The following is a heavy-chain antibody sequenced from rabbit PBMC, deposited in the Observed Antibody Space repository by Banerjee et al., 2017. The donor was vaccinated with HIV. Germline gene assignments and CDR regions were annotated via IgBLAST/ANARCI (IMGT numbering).Heavy chain of an antibody. CDR2: IYAGSAGST. V-gene: IGHV1S45*01. CDR1: GLDFGSSYW. J-gene: IGHJ3*01. D-gene: IGHD4-1*01. CDR3: ARDLAGVIGWNFGL. Sequence: QEQLEESGGDLVKPEGSLTLTCTASGLDFGSSYWICWVRQAPGKGLEWITCIYAGSAGSTYYASWAKGRFTISKTSSTTVTLQMASLTAADTATYFCARDLAGVIGWNFGLWGQGTLVTVS.